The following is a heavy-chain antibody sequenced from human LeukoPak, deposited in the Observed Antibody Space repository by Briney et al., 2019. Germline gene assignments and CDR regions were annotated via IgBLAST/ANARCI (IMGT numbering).Heavy chain of an antibody. V-gene: IGHV4-59*08. CDR2: IYYSGST. J-gene: IGHJ5*02. D-gene: IGHD5/OR15-5a*01. Sequence: SETLSLTCTVSGGSISSYYWSWIRQPPGKGLEWIGYIYYSGSTNYNPSLKSRVTISVDASKNQFSLKLSSVTAADTAVYYCARTPLRLNWFDPWGQGTLVTVSS. CDR3: ARTPLRLNWFDP. CDR1: GGSISSYY.